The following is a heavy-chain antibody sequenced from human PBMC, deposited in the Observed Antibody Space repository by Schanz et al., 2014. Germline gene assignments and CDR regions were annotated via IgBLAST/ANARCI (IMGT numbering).Heavy chain of an antibody. D-gene: IGHD3-22*01. CDR3: AKDPSHGDYDYYFDY. V-gene: IGHV3-23*04. CDR2: LSGSGGST. J-gene: IGHJ4*02. Sequence: EVQLVESGGGLVKPGGSLRLSCEASEFTFSSYSMNWVRQAPGKGLEWVSALSGSGGSTYYADSVKGRFTISRDNSKNTLYLQMNSLRAEDTAVYYCAKDPSHGDYDYYFDYWGQGTLVTVSS. CDR1: EFTFSSYS.